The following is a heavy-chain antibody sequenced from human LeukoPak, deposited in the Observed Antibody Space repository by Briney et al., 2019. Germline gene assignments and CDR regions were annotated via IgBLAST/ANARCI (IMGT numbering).Heavy chain of an antibody. CDR1: GFTFSSYA. D-gene: IGHD3-9*01. CDR3: ARRSSDYDILTGYRSDAFDI. CDR2: ISYDGSNK. Sequence: GGSLRLSCAASGFTFSSYATHWVRQAPGKGLEWVAVISYDGSNKYYADSVKGRFTISRDNSKNTLYLQMNSLRAEDTAVYYCARRSSDYDILTGYRSDAFDIWGQGTMVTVSS. J-gene: IGHJ3*02. V-gene: IGHV3-30-3*01.